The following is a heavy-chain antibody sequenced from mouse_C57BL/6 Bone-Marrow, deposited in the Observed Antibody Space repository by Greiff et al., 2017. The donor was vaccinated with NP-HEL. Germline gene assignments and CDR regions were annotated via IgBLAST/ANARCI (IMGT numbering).Heavy chain of an antibody. CDR2: ISNGGGST. V-gene: IGHV5-12*01. CDR3: ASLMVNYAMDY. D-gene: IGHD2-1*01. CDR1: GFTFSDYY. J-gene: IGHJ4*01. Sequence: EVKLMESGGGLVQPGGSLKLSCAASGFTFSDYYMYWVRQTPEKRLEWVAYISNGGGSTYYPDTVKGRFTISRDNAKNTLYLQMSRLKSEDTAMYYCASLMVNYAMDYWGQGTSVTVSS.